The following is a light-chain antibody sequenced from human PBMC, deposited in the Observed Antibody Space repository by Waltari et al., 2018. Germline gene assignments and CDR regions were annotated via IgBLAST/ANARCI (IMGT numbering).Light chain of an antibody. Sequence: QSALTQPASVSGSPGQSITIPCTGTSSDVGSYHLVSWYQHHPGKAPKLMIYEGTQRPSGVSDRFSGSKSGDTASLTISGLQAEDEADYYCCSYVRDITWVFGGGTKLTVL. V-gene: IGLV2-23*01. CDR2: EGT. J-gene: IGLJ3*02. CDR1: SSDVGSYHL. CDR3: CSYVRDITWV.